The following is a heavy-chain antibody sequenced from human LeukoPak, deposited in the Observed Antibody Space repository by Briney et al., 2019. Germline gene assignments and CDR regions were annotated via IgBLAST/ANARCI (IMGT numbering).Heavy chain of an antibody. V-gene: IGHV4-61*02. D-gene: IGHD6-19*01. Sequence: PSETLSLTCTVSGGSISSGSYYWSWLRQPAGKRLEWIGRIYTSGSTNYNPSLKSRVTISVDTSKNQFSLKLSSVTAADTAVYCCAREESSSGWPYNWFDPWGQGALVTVSS. J-gene: IGHJ5*02. CDR3: AREESSSGWPYNWFDP. CDR1: GGSISSGSYY. CDR2: IYTSGST.